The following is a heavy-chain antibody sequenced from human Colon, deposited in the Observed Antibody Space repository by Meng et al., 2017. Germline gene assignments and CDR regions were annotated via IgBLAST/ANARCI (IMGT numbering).Heavy chain of an antibody. V-gene: IGHV3-23*01. CDR2: ISGSGGAA. CDR1: GFTVNSFA. Sequence: DSGGGLVLRWRALRLSCADSGFTVNSFAIGWARQAPGKGLELFSAISGSGGAAYYVDSVRGRFTISRDNSKSTLYLQMDSLRADDTAVYYCAKDPGYTSRWFNDYWGQGTLVTVSS. CDR3: AKDPGYTSRWFNDY. D-gene: IGHD6-13*01. J-gene: IGHJ4*02.